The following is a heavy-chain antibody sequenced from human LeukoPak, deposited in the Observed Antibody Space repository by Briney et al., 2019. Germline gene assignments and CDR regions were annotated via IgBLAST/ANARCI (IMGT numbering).Heavy chain of an antibody. CDR3: ARDSTSRITIFGVALSLDY. CDR1: GYTFTSYG. D-gene: IGHD3-3*01. V-gene: IGHV1-18*01. Sequence: ASVKVSCKASGYTFTSYGISWVRQAPGRGLEWMGWISAYNGNTNYAQKLQGRVTMTTDTSTSTAYMELRSLRSDDTAVYYCARDSTSRITIFGVALSLDYWGQGTLVTVSS. CDR2: ISAYNGNT. J-gene: IGHJ4*02.